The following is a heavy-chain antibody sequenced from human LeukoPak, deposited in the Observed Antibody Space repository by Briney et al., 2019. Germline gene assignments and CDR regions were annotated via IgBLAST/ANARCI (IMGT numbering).Heavy chain of an antibody. J-gene: IGHJ3*02. D-gene: IGHD2-15*01. CDR2: IYYIGNT. Sequence: SETLSLTCTVSGGSISSGDYYWSWIRQPPGKGLEWIGYIYYIGNTFYNPSLKSRVTISVDTSKNQFSLKLSSVTAADTAVYYCARGAAALVLDAFDIWGQGTMVTVSS. V-gene: IGHV4-30-4*02. CDR1: GGSISSGDYY. CDR3: ARGAAALVLDAFDI.